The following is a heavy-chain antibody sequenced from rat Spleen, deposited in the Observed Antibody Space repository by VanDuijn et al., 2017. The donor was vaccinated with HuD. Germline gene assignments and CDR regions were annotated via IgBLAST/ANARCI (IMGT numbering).Heavy chain of an antibody. CDR3: ARRLPWPAYYYDGSDWYFDF. CDR1: GFTFSNYG. CDR2: ISTGGGNT. Sequence: EVQLVESGGGLVQPGRSLKLSCAASGFTFSNYGMAWVRQTPTKGLEWVASISTGGGNTYYRDSVKGRFTISRDNAKNTQYLQMDSLRSEDTATYYCARRLPWPAYYYDGSDWYFDFWGPGTMVTVSS. V-gene: IGHV5S14*01. D-gene: IGHD1-12*03. J-gene: IGHJ1*01.